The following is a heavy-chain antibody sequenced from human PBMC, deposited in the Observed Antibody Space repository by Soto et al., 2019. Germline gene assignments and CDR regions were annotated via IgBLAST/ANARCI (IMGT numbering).Heavy chain of an antibody. V-gene: IGHV3-21*01. J-gene: IGHJ6*02. Sequence: GGSLRLSCAASGFTFSSYSMNWVRQAPGKGLEWVSSISSSSSYIYYADSVKGRFTISRDNAKNSLYLQMNSLRAEDTAVYYCARAWNPAESNYYYYGMDVWGQGTTVTVSS. CDR3: ARAWNPAESNYYYYGMDV. D-gene: IGHD1-1*01. CDR1: GFTFSSYS. CDR2: ISSSSSYI.